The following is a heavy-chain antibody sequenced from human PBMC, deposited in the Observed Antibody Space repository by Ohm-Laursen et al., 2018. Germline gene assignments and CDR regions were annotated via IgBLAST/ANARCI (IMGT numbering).Heavy chain of an antibody. CDR2: INHSGST. Sequence: GTLSLTCAVYGGSFSGYYWSWIRQPPGKGLEWIGEINHSGSTNYNPSLKSRFTISVDTSKNQFSLKLSSVTAADTAVYYCARDWEGGYGMDVWGQGTTVTVSS. CDR1: GGSFSGYY. D-gene: IGHD1-26*01. J-gene: IGHJ6*02. CDR3: ARDWEGGYGMDV. V-gene: IGHV4-34*01.